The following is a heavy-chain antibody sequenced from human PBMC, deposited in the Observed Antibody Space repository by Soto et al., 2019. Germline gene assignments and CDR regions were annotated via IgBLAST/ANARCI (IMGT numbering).Heavy chain of an antibody. CDR3: ARGNVGATSGYFTH. V-gene: IGHV1-3*01. D-gene: IGHD3-22*01. CDR1: GFTFNNYA. Sequence: QVQLVQSGAEVKKPGASVNISCEASGFTFNNYAIHWVRQAPGQRLEWMGWINPGNKFTRYSQSFQGRFTLNSDTSAKTAYLVLSSLRSEDTAVYYCARGNVGATSGYFTHWGRGTLITVSS. CDR2: INPGNKFT. J-gene: IGHJ4*02.